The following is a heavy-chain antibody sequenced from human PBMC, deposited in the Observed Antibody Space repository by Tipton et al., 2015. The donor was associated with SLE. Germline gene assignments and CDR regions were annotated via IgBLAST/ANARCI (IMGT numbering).Heavy chain of an antibody. V-gene: IGHV4-4*08. D-gene: IGHD6-6*01. Sequence: TLSLTFTVSGGSISSHYWSWIRQAPGKGLEWIGYIYTSGSTNYNHPLKSRVTIPVDTSKNQFSLKLSTGTAAGTAVYSCARGASSREDWGQGILVTVPS. CDR3: ARGASSRED. J-gene: IGHJ4*02. CDR2: IYTSGST. CDR1: GGSISSHY.